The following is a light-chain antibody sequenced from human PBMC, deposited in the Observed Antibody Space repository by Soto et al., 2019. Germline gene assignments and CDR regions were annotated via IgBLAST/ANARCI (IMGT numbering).Light chain of an antibody. Sequence: QSALTQPASVSGSPGQSITISCTGTSSDVGAYNYVSWYQQHPGKAPKLMIYDVSNRPSGVSNRFSGSKSGNTASLTISGLQAEDEADYYCNSYTSSSTPYVFGTGTKVTV. V-gene: IGLV2-14*03. CDR3: NSYTSSSTPYV. CDR2: DVS. J-gene: IGLJ1*01. CDR1: SSDVGAYNY.